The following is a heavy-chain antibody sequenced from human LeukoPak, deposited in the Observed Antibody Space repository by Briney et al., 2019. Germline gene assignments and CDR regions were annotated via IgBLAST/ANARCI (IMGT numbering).Heavy chain of an antibody. D-gene: IGHD4-17*01. CDR2: IKQDGGLI. J-gene: IGHJ4*02. Sequence: GGSLRLSCAASEFTFSSYWMSWVRQARGEGLERVANIKQDGGLIYYLESVKGRFTVSRDNAKNSLYLQMNSLRAEDTAVYYCARLGARQMLEYWGQGTLVTVSS. CDR3: ARLGARQMLEY. V-gene: IGHV3-7*01. CDR1: EFTFSSYW.